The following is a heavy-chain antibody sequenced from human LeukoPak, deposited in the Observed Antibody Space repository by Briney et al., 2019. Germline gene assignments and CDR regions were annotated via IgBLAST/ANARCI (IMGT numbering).Heavy chain of an antibody. D-gene: IGHD6-19*01. J-gene: IGHJ4*02. V-gene: IGHV3-53*01. Sequence: GGSLRLSCAASGFTFSSYAMSWVRQAPGKGLDWVSIVYSGGSTYYADSVKGRFTTSRDNSKNTLYLQMNSLRAEDTAVYYCARDKAGNRYFDSWGQGTLVTVSS. CDR2: VYSGGST. CDR1: GFTFSSYA. CDR3: ARDKAGNRYFDS.